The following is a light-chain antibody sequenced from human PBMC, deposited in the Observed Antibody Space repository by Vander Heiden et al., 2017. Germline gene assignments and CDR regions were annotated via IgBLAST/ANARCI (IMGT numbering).Light chain of an antibody. CDR3: QAWDSSTGV. V-gene: IGLV3-1*01. J-gene: IGLJ2*01. CDR1: ELGNKY. Sequence: SYELTQPPSVSVSPGQTASITCFVDELGNKYACWDQHKPGQSLVVVIYKDKKRSSGIPERFYGSNSATTATLTIRGTQAMDEDYYYCQAWDSSTGVFGGGTKLTVL. CDR2: KDK.